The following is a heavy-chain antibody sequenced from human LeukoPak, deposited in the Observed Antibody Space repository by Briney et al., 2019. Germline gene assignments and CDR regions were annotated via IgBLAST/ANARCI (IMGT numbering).Heavy chain of an antibody. V-gene: IGHV1-18*01. CDR3: ARAPPQDPPNYYYYGMDV. Sequence: GASVKVSCKASGYTFTSYGISWVRQAPGQGLEWMGWISAYNGNTNYAQKLQGRVTMTTDTSTSTAYMELRSLRSDDTAVYYRARAPPQDPPNYYYYGMDVWGQGTTVTVSS. CDR2: ISAYNGNT. CDR1: GYTFTSYG. J-gene: IGHJ6*02.